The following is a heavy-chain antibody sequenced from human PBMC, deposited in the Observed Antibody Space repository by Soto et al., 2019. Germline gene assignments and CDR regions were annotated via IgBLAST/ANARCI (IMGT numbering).Heavy chain of an antibody. J-gene: IGHJ4*02. CDR1: EYTFTNYA. CDR2: INADNGNT. CDR3: ARGGAGTTDQ. D-gene: IGHD1-7*01. V-gene: IGHV1-3*01. Sequence: ASVKVSCKASEYTFTNYAIHWVRQAPGQRLEWMGWINADNGNTKYSQKFQGRVTITRDTSASTAYMELSGLRSEDSAVYYCARGGAGTTDQRGQGTLVTVSS.